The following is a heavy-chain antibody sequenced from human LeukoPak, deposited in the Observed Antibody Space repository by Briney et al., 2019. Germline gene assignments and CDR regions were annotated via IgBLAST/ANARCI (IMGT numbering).Heavy chain of an antibody. CDR1: GFTFSSYS. Sequence: GGSLRLSCAASGFTFSSYSMNWVRQAPGKGLEWVSYISSSSSTIYYADSVKGRFTISRDNAKNSLYLQMNSLRAEDTAVYYCAKVSTTVTTLGAFDIWGQGTMVTVSS. J-gene: IGHJ3*02. CDR3: AKVSTTVTTLGAFDI. CDR2: ISSSSSTI. D-gene: IGHD4-17*01. V-gene: IGHV3-48*01.